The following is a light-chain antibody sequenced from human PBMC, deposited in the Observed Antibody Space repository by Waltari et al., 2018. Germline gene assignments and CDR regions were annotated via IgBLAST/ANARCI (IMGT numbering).Light chain of an antibody. CDR3: QQYNNGFT. J-gene: IGKJ3*01. Sequence: EIVLTQSPATLAVSPGERAPLSSRASQSVSSNLAWYQQKPGQAPRRLIYGASTRATGIPARFSGSGSGTEFTLTISSMQSEDFAVYYCQQYNNGFTFGPGTKVDIK. CDR1: QSVSSN. V-gene: IGKV3-15*01. CDR2: GAS.